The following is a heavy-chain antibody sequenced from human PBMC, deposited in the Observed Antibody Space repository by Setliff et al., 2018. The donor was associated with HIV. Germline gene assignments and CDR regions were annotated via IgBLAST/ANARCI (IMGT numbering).Heavy chain of an antibody. Sequence: PSETLSLTCKVSGASITSGGYYWTWIRQAAGKGLEWIGHIYISGNPDYSPSLKSRLTISLDRSKNHFSLSLSSVTAADTALYYCARDFVHLTNYYDSDRYVYWGQGTLVTVSS. CDR3: ARDFVHLTNYYDSDRYVY. D-gene: IGHD3-22*01. J-gene: IGHJ4*02. V-gene: IGHV4-61*09. CDR2: IYISGNP. CDR1: GASITSGGYY.